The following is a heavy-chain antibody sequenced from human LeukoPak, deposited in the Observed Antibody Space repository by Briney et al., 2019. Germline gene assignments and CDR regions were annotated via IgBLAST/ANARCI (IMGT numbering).Heavy chain of an antibody. CDR2: KRYDGSNI. D-gene: IGHD3-3*01. CDR1: GFTFSSYG. V-gene: IGHV3-33*01. Sequence: PGRSLRLSWAASGFTFSSYGMHWVRQAAGKGLEWVAVKRYDGSNIYYADSVKGRFTISRDNSKNTLYLQMSRLRAEATAVYSCARDSLTFFGVVSYTGGGMDVWGQGPTVTVSS. J-gene: IGHJ6*01. CDR3: ARDSLTFFGVVSYTGGGMDV.